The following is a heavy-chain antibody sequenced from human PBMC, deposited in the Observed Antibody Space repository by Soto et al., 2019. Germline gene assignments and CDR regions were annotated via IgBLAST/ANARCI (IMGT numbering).Heavy chain of an antibody. Sequence: SETLSLTCAVSGGSFTSNNWWTWVRQPPGQGLEWIGEIYRTGSTNYNPSLKSRVTISLDKSENQFSLKVTTLTAADTAVYYCASRDPGTSVDYWGQGTLVTVSS. CDR1: GGSFTSNNW. CDR2: IYRTGST. V-gene: IGHV4-4*02. D-gene: IGHD1-7*01. CDR3: ASRDPGTSVDY. J-gene: IGHJ4*02.